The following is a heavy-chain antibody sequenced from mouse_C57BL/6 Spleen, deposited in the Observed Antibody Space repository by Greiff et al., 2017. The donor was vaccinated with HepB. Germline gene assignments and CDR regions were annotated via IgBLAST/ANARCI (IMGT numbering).Heavy chain of an antibody. D-gene: IGHD2-3*01. V-gene: IGHV2-6-1*01. J-gene: IGHJ4*01. CDR3: ARQPIYDGTYYYAMDY. CDR2: IWSDGST. Sequence: QVQLKESGPGLVAPSQSLSITCTVSGFSFTSYGVHWVRQPPGKGLEWLVVIWSDGSTTYNSALKSRLSISKDNSKSQVFLKMNSLQTDDTAMYYCARQPIYDGTYYYAMDYWGQGTSVTVSS. CDR1: GFSFTSYG.